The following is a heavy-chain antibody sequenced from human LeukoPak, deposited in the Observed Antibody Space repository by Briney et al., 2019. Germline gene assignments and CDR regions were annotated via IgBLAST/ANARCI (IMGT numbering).Heavy chain of an antibody. Sequence: PGGSLRLSCAASGFTFSSYAMHWGRQAPGKGLEYVSAISSNGGRRDYANSVKGRFTISRDNSKNTLYLQMGSLRAEDMAVYYCARVRGQLAAARLHYWRQGPLLTVSS. CDR3: ARVRGQLAAARLHY. D-gene: IGHD6-6*01. J-gene: IGHJ4*02. V-gene: IGHV3-64*01. CDR1: GFTFSSYA. CDR2: ISSNGGRR.